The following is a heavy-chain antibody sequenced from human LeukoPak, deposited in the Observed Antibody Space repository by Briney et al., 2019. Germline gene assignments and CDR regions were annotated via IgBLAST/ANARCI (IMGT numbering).Heavy chain of an antibody. CDR2: IRSKAYGGTT. J-gene: IGHJ5*02. CDR3: TRDSVLRGWYRPSWFDP. V-gene: IGHV3-49*03. Sequence: GGSLRLSCTASGFTFGDYAMSWFRQAPGKGLEWVGFIRSKAYGGTTEYAASVKGRFTISRDDSKSIAYLQMNSLKTEDTAVYYCTRDSVLRGWYRPSWFDPWGQGTLVTVSS. CDR1: GFTFGDYA. D-gene: IGHD6-19*01.